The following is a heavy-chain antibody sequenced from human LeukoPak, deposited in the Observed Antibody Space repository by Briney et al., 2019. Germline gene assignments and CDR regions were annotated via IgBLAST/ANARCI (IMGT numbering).Heavy chain of an antibody. J-gene: IGHJ4*02. CDR2: ISGSGGST. D-gene: IGHD6-13*01. CDR1: GFTFSSYG. CDR3: AKDSRYSSSWLDY. V-gene: IGHV3-23*01. Sequence: GGSLRLSCAASGFTFSSYGMSWVRQAPGKGLEWVSAISGSGGSTYYADSVKGRFTISRDNSKNSLYLQMNSLRAEDTALYYCAKDSRYSSSWLDYWGQGTLVTVSS.